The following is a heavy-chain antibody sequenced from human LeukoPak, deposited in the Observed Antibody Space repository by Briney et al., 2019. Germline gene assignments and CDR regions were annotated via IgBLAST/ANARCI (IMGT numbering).Heavy chain of an antibody. CDR1: GGTFSSYA. Sequence: SVKVSCKASGGTFSSYAISWVRQAPGQGLEWMGRIIPILGIANYAQRFQGRVTITADKSTSTAYMELSSLRSEDTAVYYCARVSSNSRGDYFDYWGQGTLVTVSS. V-gene: IGHV1-69*04. CDR3: ARVSSNSRGDYFDY. CDR2: IIPILGIA. J-gene: IGHJ4*02. D-gene: IGHD7-27*01.